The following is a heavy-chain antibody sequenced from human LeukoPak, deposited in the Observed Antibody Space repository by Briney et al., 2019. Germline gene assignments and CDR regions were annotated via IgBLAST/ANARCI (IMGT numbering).Heavy chain of an antibody. Sequence: GGSLRLSCAASGFTFSSYAMSWVRQAPGKGLEWVSAISGSGGSTYYADSVKGRFTISRDNSKNTLYLQMNSLRAEDTALYYCAKDGTGCGGDCYSDYWGQGALVTVSS. D-gene: IGHD2-21*02. CDR2: ISGSGGST. CDR1: GFTFSSYA. CDR3: AKDGTGCGGDCYSDY. V-gene: IGHV3-23*01. J-gene: IGHJ4*02.